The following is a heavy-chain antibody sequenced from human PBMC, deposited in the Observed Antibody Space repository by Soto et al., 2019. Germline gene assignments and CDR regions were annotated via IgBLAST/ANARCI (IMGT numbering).Heavy chain of an antibody. D-gene: IGHD2-8*02. V-gene: IGHV3-11*01. Sequence: QVQLVESGGGLVKPGGSLRLSCAASGFSFSDYYMSWIRQAPGKGLEWVSYISSSGSTIYYADSVKGRFTISRDNAKNSLYRQMNSPRAEGTAIYYCARDPQIYWVYYYSYMDVWGKGTTVTVSS. CDR2: ISSSGSTI. CDR1: GFSFSDYY. J-gene: IGHJ6*03. CDR3: ARDPQIYWVYYYSYMDV.